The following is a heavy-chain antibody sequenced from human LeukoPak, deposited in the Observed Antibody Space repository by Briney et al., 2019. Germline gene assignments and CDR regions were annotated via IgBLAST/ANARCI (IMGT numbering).Heavy chain of an antibody. CDR3: AKDGGRWLQLAGFDY. J-gene: IGHJ4*02. Sequence: PGGSLRLSCAASGFTFSSYSMNWVRQAPGKGLEWFSSISSSSSYIYYADSVKGRFTISRDNAKNSLYLQMNSLRAEDTAVYYCAKDGGRWLQLAGFDYWGQGTLVTVSS. V-gene: IGHV3-21*01. D-gene: IGHD5-24*01. CDR1: GFTFSSYS. CDR2: ISSSSSYI.